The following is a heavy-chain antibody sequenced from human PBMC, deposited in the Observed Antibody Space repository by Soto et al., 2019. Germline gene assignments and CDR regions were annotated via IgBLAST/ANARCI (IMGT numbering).Heavy chain of an antibody. V-gene: IGHV1-18*01. CDR1: GYTFTSYG. J-gene: IGHJ6*03. CDR3: ARVIGLGTSLYYYYYMDV. Sequence: ASVKVSCTASGYTFTSYGISWVRQAPGQGLEWMGWISAYNGNTNYAQKLQGRVTMTTDTSTSTAYMELRSLRSDDTAVYYCARVIGLGTSLYYYYYMDVWGKGTTVTVSS. CDR2: ISAYNGNT. D-gene: IGHD2-2*01.